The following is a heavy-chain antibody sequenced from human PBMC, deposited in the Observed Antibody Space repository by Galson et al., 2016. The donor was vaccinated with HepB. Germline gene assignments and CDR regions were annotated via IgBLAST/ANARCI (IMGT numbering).Heavy chain of an antibody. V-gene: IGHV1-58*02. Sequence: QSGAEVKKPGESLEISCKASGFTFSTSTIQWVRQARGQGLEWIGWIVVGSGNTNYAQRLQERVIITTSVSTSTAYMELSSLTFEDTAVYYCAAGRLGGIDYWGQGTLVTVSS. CDR2: IVVGSGNT. CDR1: GFTFSTST. J-gene: IGHJ4*02. CDR3: AAGRLGGIDY. D-gene: IGHD1-26*01.